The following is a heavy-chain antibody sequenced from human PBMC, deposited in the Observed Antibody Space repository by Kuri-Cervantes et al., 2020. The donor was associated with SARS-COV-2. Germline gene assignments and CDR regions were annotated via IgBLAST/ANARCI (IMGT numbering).Heavy chain of an antibody. CDR1: GGSFSGYY. Sequence: SETLSLTCAVYGGSFSGYYWSWIRQPPGKGLEWIGEINHSGSTNYNPPLKSRVAISVDTSKNQFSLKLSSVTAADTAVYYCARCRRIAAASRWFDPWGQGTLVTVSS. J-gene: IGHJ5*02. V-gene: IGHV4-34*01. CDR3: ARCRRIAAASRWFDP. D-gene: IGHD6-13*01. CDR2: INHSGST.